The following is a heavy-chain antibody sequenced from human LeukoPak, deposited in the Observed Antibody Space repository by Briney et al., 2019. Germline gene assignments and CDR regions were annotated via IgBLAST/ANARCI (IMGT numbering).Heavy chain of an antibody. CDR2: ISGSGGST. J-gene: IGHJ4*02. V-gene: IGHV3-23*01. Sequence: GGSLRLSCAASGFTFSSYAMSWVRQAPGKGLEWVSAISGSGGSTYYADSVKGRFTISRDNSKDTLFLQMSSLRAEDTAVYYCAKDHSCTNGVCSLGHWGQGTLVIVSS. D-gene: IGHD2-8*01. CDR3: AKDHSCTNGVCSLGH. CDR1: GFTFSSYA.